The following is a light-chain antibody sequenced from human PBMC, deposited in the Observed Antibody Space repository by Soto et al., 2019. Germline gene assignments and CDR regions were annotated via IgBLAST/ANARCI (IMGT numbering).Light chain of an antibody. J-gene: IGKJ1*01. CDR1: QSISGW. CDR2: KAS. Sequence: DIQMTQSPSTLSASVGDRVTITCRASQSISGWLAWYQQNPGKAPKLLIYKASTLESGVPSRFSGSGSGTEFTLTISSLQPGDFATYYCQQYNNYGSWTFGQGTKVEIK. V-gene: IGKV1-5*03. CDR3: QQYNNYGSWT.